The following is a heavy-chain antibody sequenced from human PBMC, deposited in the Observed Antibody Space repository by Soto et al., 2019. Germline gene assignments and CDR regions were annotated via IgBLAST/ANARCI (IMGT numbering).Heavy chain of an antibody. Sequence: GASVKVSCKASGDTFINYDMNSVPQATGQGLERIGWMNTNSGNTGYAQKFQGKVTMTRNTSISSAYMELSSLGSEDTAVYYCARRYQAFGKYYFDYWGQGTLVTVSS. V-gene: IGHV1-8*01. CDR1: GDTFINYD. D-gene: IGHD3-10*01. CDR2: MNTNSGNT. CDR3: ARRYQAFGKYYFDY. J-gene: IGHJ4*02.